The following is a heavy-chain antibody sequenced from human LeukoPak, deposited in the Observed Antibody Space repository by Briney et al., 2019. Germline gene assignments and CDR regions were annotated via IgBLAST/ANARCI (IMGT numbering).Heavy chain of an antibody. D-gene: IGHD4-17*01. J-gene: IGHJ4*02. CDR2: ISYDGSNK. Sequence: GGSLRLSCAASGFTFSSYAMHWVRQAPGKGLEWVAVISYDGSNKYYADSVKGRFTISRDNSKNTLYLQMNSLRAEDTAVYYCARDGGDHYFDYRGQGTLVTVSS. CDR3: ARDGGDHYFDY. CDR1: GFTFSSYA. V-gene: IGHV3-30*04.